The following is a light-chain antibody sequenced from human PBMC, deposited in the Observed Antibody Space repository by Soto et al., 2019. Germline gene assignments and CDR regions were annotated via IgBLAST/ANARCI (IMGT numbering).Light chain of an antibody. CDR3: HQYGISP. CDR1: QSVGSN. V-gene: IGKV3-20*01. CDR2: GAS. Sequence: EVALTQSPATLSVSPGAGATLSCRASQSVGSNLAWYQQKPGQTPRVLIFGASSRATGIPDRFSGSGSGTEFTLTISRLEPEDFAVYYCHQYGISPFGGGTKVDIK. J-gene: IGKJ4*01.